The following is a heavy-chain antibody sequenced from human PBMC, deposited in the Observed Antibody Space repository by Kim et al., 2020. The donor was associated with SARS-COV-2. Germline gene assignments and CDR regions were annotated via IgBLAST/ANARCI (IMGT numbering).Heavy chain of an antibody. J-gene: IGHJ6*02. CDR1: GFTFNNYA. CDR3: AKVSCSSTSCYNYWYGMDV. Sequence: GGSLRLSCAASGFTFNNYAMTWVRQAPGKGLEWVSGISGSDGRTFYADSVKGRFTISRDNFKNTLFLQLNSLRAEDTAVYYCAKVSCSSTSCYNYWYGMDVWGQGTTVTVPS. D-gene: IGHD2-2*02. CDR2: ISGSDGRT. V-gene: IGHV3-23*01.